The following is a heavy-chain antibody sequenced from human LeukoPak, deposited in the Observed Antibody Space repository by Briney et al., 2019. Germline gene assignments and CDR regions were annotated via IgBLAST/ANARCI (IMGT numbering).Heavy chain of an antibody. Sequence: PSETLSLTCTVSGGSISSGGYYWSWLRQHPGKGLEWIGYIYYSGSTYYNPSLKSRVTISVDTSKNQFSLKLSSVTAADTAVYYCARDQEGSGYYFDYWGQGTLVTVSS. J-gene: IGHJ4*02. V-gene: IGHV4-31*03. CDR3: ARDQEGSGYYFDY. CDR1: GGSISSGGYY. D-gene: IGHD6-19*01. CDR2: IYYSGST.